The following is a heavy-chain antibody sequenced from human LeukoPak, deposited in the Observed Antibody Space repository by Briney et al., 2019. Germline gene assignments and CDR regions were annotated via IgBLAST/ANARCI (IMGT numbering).Heavy chain of an antibody. V-gene: IGHV3-7*01. CDR3: ARDLDNGDVIDY. CDR1: GFTFSIYW. D-gene: IGHD4-17*01. Sequence: PGGSLRLSCAASGFTFSIYWMSWVRQAPGKGLEWVANIKQDGSETYYVDSVKGRFTISRDNAKNSLYLQMNSLRAEDTAVYYCARDLDNGDVIDYWGQGTLVTVSS. J-gene: IGHJ4*02. CDR2: IKQDGSET.